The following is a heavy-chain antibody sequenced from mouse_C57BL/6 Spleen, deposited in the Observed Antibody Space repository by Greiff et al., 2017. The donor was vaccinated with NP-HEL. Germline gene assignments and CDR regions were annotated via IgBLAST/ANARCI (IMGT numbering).Heavy chain of an antibody. CDR1: GYTFTDYY. Sequence: EVQLQQSGPELVKPGASVKISCKASGYTFTDYYMNWVKQSHGKSLEWIGDINPNNGGTSYNQKFKGKATLTVDKSSSTAYMELRSLTSEDSAVYYCASPFSFYAMDYWGQGTSVTVSS. J-gene: IGHJ4*01. V-gene: IGHV1-26*01. CDR2: INPNNGGT. D-gene: IGHD2-12*01. CDR3: ASPFSFYAMDY.